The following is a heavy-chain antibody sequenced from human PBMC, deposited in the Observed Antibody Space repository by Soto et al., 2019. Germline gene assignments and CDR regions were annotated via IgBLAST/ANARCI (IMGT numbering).Heavy chain of an antibody. CDR2: IYYSGST. CDR3: AREDCSGGSCSQGWLDP. V-gene: IGHV4-31*03. CDR1: GGSISSGGYY. J-gene: IGHJ5*02. D-gene: IGHD2-15*01. Sequence: PSETLSLTCTVSGGSISSGGYYWSWIRQHPGRGLEWIGYIYYSGSTYYNPSLKSRVTISVDTSKNQFSLKLSSVTAADTAVYYCAREDCSGGSCSQGWLDPWGQGTLVTVSS.